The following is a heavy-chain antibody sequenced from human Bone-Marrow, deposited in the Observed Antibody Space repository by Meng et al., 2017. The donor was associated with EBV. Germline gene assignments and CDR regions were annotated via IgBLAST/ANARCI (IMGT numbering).Heavy chain of an antibody. V-gene: IGHV3-30*18. CDR3: AKIPLDY. Sequence: QVQLVASGGGVVQPGRSLTLSCAASGFSFSSYGMHWVRQAPGKGLEWVAVISYDGGNKYYGDSVKGRFTISRDNSKNTLYLQMNSLRAEDTAVYYCAKIPLDYWGQGTRVTVYS. J-gene: IGHJ4*02. CDR1: GFSFSSYG. CDR2: ISYDGGNK. D-gene: IGHD2-2*02.